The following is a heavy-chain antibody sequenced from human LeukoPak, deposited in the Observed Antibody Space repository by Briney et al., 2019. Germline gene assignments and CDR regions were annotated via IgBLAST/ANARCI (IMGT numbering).Heavy chain of an antibody. CDR2: IYYSGST. D-gene: IGHD6-19*01. J-gene: IGHJ4*02. Sequence: SETLSLTCTVSGGSVSSGSCYWSWIRQPPGKGLEWIGYIYYSGSTNYNPSLKSRVTISVDTSKNQFSLKLSSVTAADTAVYYCARETVALFDFDYWGQGTLVTVSS. CDR1: GGSVSSGSCY. V-gene: IGHV4-61*01. CDR3: ARETVALFDFDY.